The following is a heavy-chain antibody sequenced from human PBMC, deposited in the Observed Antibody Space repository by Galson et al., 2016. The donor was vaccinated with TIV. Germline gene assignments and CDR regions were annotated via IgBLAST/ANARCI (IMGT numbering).Heavy chain of an antibody. CDR2: FSNSDYT. CDR1: GFSVSDNY. CDR3: GKAGELELSYAFDI. V-gene: IGHV3-66*02. D-gene: IGHD1-7*01. Sequence: SLRLSCAASGFSVSDNYINWVRQAPGKGLEWVSIFSNSDYTNYADSVKGRFTISRDNSKNTVYLHMSRLRAEDTAVYYCGKAGELELSYAFDIWGQGTMVTVSS. J-gene: IGHJ3*02.